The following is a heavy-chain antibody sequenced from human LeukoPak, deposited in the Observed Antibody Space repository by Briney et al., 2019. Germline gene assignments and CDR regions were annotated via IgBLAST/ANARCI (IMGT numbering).Heavy chain of an antibody. J-gene: IGHJ4*02. D-gene: IGHD3-10*01. Sequence: PSETLSLTCTVSGGSISSGGYYWSWIRQPPGKGLEWIGYIYHSGSTHYNPSLKSRVTISVDRSKNQFSLKLSSVTAADTAVYYCARGEELWFGELYYFDYWGQGTLVTVSS. CDR1: GGSISSGGYY. CDR2: IYHSGST. V-gene: IGHV4-30-2*01. CDR3: ARGEELWFGELYYFDY.